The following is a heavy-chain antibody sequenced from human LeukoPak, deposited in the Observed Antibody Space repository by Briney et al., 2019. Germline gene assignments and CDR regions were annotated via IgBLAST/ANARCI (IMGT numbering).Heavy chain of an antibody. D-gene: IGHD3-10*01. CDR3: ARNAYYDSGTYHSGFDY. CDR2: ISGSGGST. CDR1: GFTFSSYA. V-gene: IGHV3-23*01. J-gene: IGHJ4*02. Sequence: PGGSLRLSCAASGFTFSSYAMSWVRHAPGKGLEWVSAISGSGGSTYYADSVKGRFTISRDNSKTTLYLQMNSLRAEDTAMYYCARNAYYDSGTYHSGFDYWGLGTLVTVSS.